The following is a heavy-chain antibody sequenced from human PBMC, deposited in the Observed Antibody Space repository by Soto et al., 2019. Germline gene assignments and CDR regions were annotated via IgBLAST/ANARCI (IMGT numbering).Heavy chain of an antibody. CDR2: INAGNGNT. V-gene: IGHV1-3*01. CDR3: ARDPWIAVAGDDAFDI. J-gene: IGHJ3*02. Sequence: RASVKVSCKTSGYTFTSYAMHWVRQAPGQRLEWMGWINAGNGNTKYSQKFQGRVTITRDTSASTAYMELSSLRSEDTAVYYCARDPWIAVAGDDAFDIWGQGTMVTVSS. D-gene: IGHD6-19*01. CDR1: GYTFTSYA.